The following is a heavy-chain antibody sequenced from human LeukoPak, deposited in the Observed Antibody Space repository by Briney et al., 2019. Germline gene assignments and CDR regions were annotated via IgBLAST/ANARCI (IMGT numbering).Heavy chain of an antibody. Sequence: SETLSLTCTVSGGSISSYYWSWIRQPPGKGLEWIGYIYYSGSTNYNPSLKSRVTISVDTSKNQFSLELSSVTAADTAVYYCARGEGSSWFFDYWGQGTLVTVSS. CDR3: ARGEGSSWFFDY. V-gene: IGHV4-59*01. CDR1: GGSISSYY. J-gene: IGHJ4*02. CDR2: IYYSGST. D-gene: IGHD6-13*01.